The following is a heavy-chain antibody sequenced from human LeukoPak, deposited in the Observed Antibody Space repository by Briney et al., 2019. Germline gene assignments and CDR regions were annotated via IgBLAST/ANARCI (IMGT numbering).Heavy chain of an antibody. CDR3: ARVNGLGRSGNFDY. Sequence: ASVKVSCKASGYTFTNYYMHWVRQAPGQGLEWMGIINPIDGGTTYAQKFQGRVAMTRDTSTSTVYVELSSLRSEDTAVYYCARVNGLGRSGNFDYWGQGTLVTVSS. CDR2: INPIDGGT. J-gene: IGHJ4*02. CDR1: GYTFTNYY. D-gene: IGHD3-3*01. V-gene: IGHV1-46*01.